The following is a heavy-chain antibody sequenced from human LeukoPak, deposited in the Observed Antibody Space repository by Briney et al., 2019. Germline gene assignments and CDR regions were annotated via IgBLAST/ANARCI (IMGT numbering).Heavy chain of an antibody. J-gene: IGHJ5*02. D-gene: IGHD2-2*01. Sequence: SETLSLTCTVSGGSISSSSYYWGWIRQPPGKGLEWIGSIYHSESTYYNPSLKSRVTISVDTSKNQFSLKLSSVTAADTAVYYCARNIVVVPANWFDPWGQGTLVTVSS. CDR2: IYHSEST. V-gene: IGHV4-39*07. CDR3: ARNIVVVPANWFDP. CDR1: GGSISSSSYY.